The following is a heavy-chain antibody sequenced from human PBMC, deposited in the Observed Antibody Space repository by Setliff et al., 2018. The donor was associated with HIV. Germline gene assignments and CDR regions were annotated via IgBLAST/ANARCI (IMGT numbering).Heavy chain of an antibody. V-gene: IGHV4-31*03. D-gene: IGHD2-8*01. CDR1: GGSISSGGYY. CDR3: ARGTRTSLNWFDP. Sequence: SETLSLTCTVSGGSISSGGYYWSWIRQHPGKGLEWIGYIYDSGKTYYNPALKSRVSISVDTSKNQFSLDLRSVTAADTAVYYCARGTRTSLNWFDPWGQGTLVTVSS. J-gene: IGHJ5*02. CDR2: IYDSGKT.